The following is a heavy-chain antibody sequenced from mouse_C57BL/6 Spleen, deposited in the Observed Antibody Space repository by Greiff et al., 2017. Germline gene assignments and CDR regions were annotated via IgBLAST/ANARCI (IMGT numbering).Heavy chain of an antibody. D-gene: IGHD1-1*01. CDR1: GFTFSDYG. CDR3: ARCYYGSSYVGYFDY. V-gene: IGHV5-17*01. CDR2: ISSGSSTI. J-gene: IGHJ2*01. Sequence: EVKVVESGGGLVKPGGSLKLSCAASGFTFSDYGMHWVRQAPEKGLEWVAYISSGSSTIYYADTVKGRFTISRDNAKNTLFLQMTSLRSEDTAMYYCARCYYGSSYVGYFDYWGQGTTLTVSS.